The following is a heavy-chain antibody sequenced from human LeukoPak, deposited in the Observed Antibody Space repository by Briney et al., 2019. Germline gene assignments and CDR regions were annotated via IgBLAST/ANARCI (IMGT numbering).Heavy chain of an antibody. CDR2: VRNDGFDT. V-gene: IGHV3-30*02. D-gene: IGHD2-15*01. CDR3: ARVLRSGGDWDAFDI. Sequence: GGSLRLSCVTSGLTFTNHGFHWLRQAADKGLEWVAFVRNDGFDTYHSNSVKGRFSISRDNAKNSLYLQMNSLRAEDTAVYYCARVLRSGGDWDAFDIWGQGTMVTVSS. J-gene: IGHJ3*02. CDR1: GLTFTNHG.